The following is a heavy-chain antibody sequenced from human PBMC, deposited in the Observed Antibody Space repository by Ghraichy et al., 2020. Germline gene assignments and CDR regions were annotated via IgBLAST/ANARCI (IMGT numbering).Heavy chain of an antibody. Sequence: LSLTCAASGFTFSSYWMSWVRQAPGKGLEWVANIKQDGSEKYYVDSVKGRFTISRDNAKNSLYLQMNSLRAEDTAVYYCARGLPPEIYYGMDVWGQGTTVTVSS. D-gene: IGHD1-14*01. J-gene: IGHJ6*02. CDR3: ARGLPPEIYYGMDV. V-gene: IGHV3-7*03. CDR2: IKQDGSEK. CDR1: GFTFSSYW.